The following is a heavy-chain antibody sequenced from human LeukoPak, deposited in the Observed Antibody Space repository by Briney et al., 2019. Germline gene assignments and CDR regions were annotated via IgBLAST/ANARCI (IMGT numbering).Heavy chain of an antibody. Sequence: GGSLRLSCTASEFTFSSYWMSWVRQAPGKGLEWVANIKQDGSEKDYVDSVKGRFTISRDNAKNSLYLQMNNLRAEDTAVYYCARYCGGGCYGMDVWGQGTTVTVSS. D-gene: IGHD2-21*02. CDR1: EFTFSSYW. J-gene: IGHJ6*02. CDR3: ARYCGGGCYGMDV. CDR2: IKQDGSEK. V-gene: IGHV3-7*01.